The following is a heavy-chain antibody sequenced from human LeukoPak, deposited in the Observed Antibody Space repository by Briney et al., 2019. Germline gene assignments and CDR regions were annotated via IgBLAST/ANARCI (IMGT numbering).Heavy chain of an antibody. CDR2: IYYSGST. J-gene: IGHJ4*02. CDR1: GGSISSGDHY. D-gene: IGHD3-10*01. V-gene: IGHV4-30-4*01. CDR3: AREGVIRGGFDY. Sequence: SQTLSLTCTVSGGSISSGDHYWSWIRQPPGKGLEWIGYIYYSGSTYYNPSLKSRVTISVDTSKNQFSLKLSSVTAADTAVYYCAREGVIRGGFDYWGQGTLVTVSS.